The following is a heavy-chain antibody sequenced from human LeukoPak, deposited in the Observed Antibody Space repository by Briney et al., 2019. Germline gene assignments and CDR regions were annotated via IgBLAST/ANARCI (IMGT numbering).Heavy chain of an antibody. CDR2: INPSGGST. Sequence: GASVKVSCKASGYTFTSYYMHWVRQAPGQGLEWMGIINPSGGSTSYAQKFQGRVTMTRDTSTSTVYMELSSLRSEDTAVYYCAYSSSWHQPFDYWGQGTLVTVSS. CDR3: AYSSSWHQPFDY. CDR1: GYTFTSYY. D-gene: IGHD6-13*01. J-gene: IGHJ4*02. V-gene: IGHV1-46*03.